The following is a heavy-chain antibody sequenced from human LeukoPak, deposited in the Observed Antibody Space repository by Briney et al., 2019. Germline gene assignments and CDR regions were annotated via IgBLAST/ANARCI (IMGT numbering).Heavy chain of an antibody. Sequence: GGSLRLSCAASGFTFSSYWMSWVRQAPGKGLEWVANIKQDGSEKYYVDSAKGRFTISRDNAKNSLYLQMNSLRAEDTAVYYCARGYFDWSPGDYGMDVWGQGTTVTVSS. CDR3: ARGYFDWSPGDYGMDV. V-gene: IGHV3-7*01. CDR1: GFTFSSYW. CDR2: IKQDGSEK. J-gene: IGHJ6*02. D-gene: IGHD3-9*01.